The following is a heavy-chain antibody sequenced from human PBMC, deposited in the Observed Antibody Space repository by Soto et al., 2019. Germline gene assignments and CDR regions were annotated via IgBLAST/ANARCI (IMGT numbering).Heavy chain of an antibody. CDR3: AHRRDGYAYGAPDY. CDR1: GFSLSTSGVG. Sequence: SGPTLVNPTQTLTLTCTFSGFSLSTSGVGVGWIRQPPGKALEWLALIYWNDDKRYSPSLKSRLTITKDTSKNQVVLTMTNMDPVDTATYYCAHRRDGYAYGAPDYWGEGTLVTVSS. J-gene: IGHJ4*02. D-gene: IGHD2-2*03. V-gene: IGHV2-5*01. CDR2: IYWNDDK.